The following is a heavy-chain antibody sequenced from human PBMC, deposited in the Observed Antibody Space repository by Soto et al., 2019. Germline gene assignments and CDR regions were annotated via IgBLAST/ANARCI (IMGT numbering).Heavy chain of an antibody. CDR2: MNTNSGNT. V-gene: IGHV1-8*01. CDR3: ARGIRIRRRNYDAFDI. J-gene: IGHJ3*02. CDR1: GYTFTSYD. D-gene: IGHD2-15*01. Sequence: QVQLVQSGAEVKKPGASVKVSCKASGYTFTSYDINWVRQATGQGLEWMGWMNTNSGNTGYAQKFQGRVTMTRNTPISTAYMELSRLRSEDTAVYYCARGIRIRRRNYDAFDIWGQGTMVTVSS.